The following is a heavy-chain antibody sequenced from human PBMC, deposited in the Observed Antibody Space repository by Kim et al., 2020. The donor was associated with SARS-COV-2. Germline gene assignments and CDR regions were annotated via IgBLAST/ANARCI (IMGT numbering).Heavy chain of an antibody. D-gene: IGHD2-2*01. CDR3: ARHARIVVVPGAVLA. Sequence: SETLSLTCTVSGGSISSSSYYWGWIRQPPGKGLEWIGSIYYSGSTYYNLSLKSLVTISVDTSKNQFSLKLSSVTAADTAVYYCARHARIVVVPGAVLAWGQGALVTVSS. CDR1: GGSISSSSYY. CDR2: IYYSGST. V-gene: IGHV4-39*01. J-gene: IGHJ4*02.